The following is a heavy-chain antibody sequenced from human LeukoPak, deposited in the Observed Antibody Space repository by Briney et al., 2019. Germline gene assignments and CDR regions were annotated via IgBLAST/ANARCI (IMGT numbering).Heavy chain of an antibody. V-gene: IGHV3-21*01. D-gene: IGHD4-17*01. CDR3: ARTQDYGEIPDWFDP. J-gene: IGHJ5*02. CDR1: GFTFSSYW. CDR2: ISSSSSYI. Sequence: GGSLRLSCAASGFTFSSYWMSWVRQAPGKGLEWVSSISSSSSYIYYADSVKGRFTISRDNAKNSLYLQMNSLRAEDTAVYYCARTQDYGEIPDWFDPWGQGTLVTVSS.